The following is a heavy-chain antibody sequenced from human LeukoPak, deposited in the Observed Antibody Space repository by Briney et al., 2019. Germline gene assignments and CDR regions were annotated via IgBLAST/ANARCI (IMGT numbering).Heavy chain of an antibody. D-gene: IGHD3-9*01. CDR2: IKQDGSEK. Sequence: GGSLRLSCAASGFTFSSYWMSWVRQAPGKGLEWVANIKQDGSEKYYVDSVKGRFTISRDNSKNTLYLQMNSLRAEDTAVYYCAKLPHYDILTGYFNDYWGQGTLVTVSS. CDR1: GFTFSSYW. CDR3: AKLPHYDILTGYFNDY. J-gene: IGHJ4*02. V-gene: IGHV3-7*03.